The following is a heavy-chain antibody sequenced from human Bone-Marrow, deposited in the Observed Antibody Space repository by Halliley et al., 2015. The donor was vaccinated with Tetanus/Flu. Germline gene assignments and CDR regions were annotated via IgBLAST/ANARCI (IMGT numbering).Heavy chain of an antibody. CDR1: GFTFSSYA. CDR3: AKGPVYFAR. Sequence: SLRLSCSASGFTFSSYAMNWVRQAPGKGLEWVSTIIGGGDITYYADSVNGRFTISRDNSKNTLYLQMNGLRAEDTAVYYCAKGPVYFARWGRGRLVAFSS. V-gene: IGHV3-23*01. CDR2: IIGGGDIT. J-gene: IGHJ4*02.